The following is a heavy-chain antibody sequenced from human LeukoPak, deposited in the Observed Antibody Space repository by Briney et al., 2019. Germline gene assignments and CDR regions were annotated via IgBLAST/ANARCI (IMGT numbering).Heavy chain of an antibody. CDR2: IYYSGST. Sequence: SSETLSLTCTVSGGSISSYYWSWIWQPPGKGLEWIGYIYYSGSTNYNPSLKSRVTISVDTSKNQFSLKLSSVTAADTAVYYCARVPTEYWFDPWGQGTLVTVSS. J-gene: IGHJ5*02. V-gene: IGHV4-59*01. CDR1: GGSISSYY. D-gene: IGHD4-11*01. CDR3: ARVPTEYWFDP.